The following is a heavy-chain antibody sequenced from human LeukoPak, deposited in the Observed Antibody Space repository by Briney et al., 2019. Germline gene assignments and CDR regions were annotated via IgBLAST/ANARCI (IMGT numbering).Heavy chain of an antibody. D-gene: IGHD2-2*01. Sequence: PGGSLRLSCEGSAFIFSGHWMNWVRQTPGKGLEWVASIKEDGSERQYVDSVKGRFTISRDNAKNSLCLQMNSLRAEDTAVYYCARWGSSTSWLPYYYYGMDVWGQGTTVTVSS. CDR1: AFIFSGHW. J-gene: IGHJ6*02. CDR2: IKEDGSER. CDR3: ARWGSSTSWLPYYYYGMDV. V-gene: IGHV3-7*01.